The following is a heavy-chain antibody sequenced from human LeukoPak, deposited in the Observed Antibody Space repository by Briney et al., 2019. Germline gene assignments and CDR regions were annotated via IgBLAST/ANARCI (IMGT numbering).Heavy chain of an antibody. Sequence: GGSLRLSCAASGFTFSSYAMSWVRQAPGKGLEWVSGISGSGGSTYYPDSVKGRFTISRDNSKNTLYLQMNSLRAEDTAVYYCAKDGCSSTSCSPAYYFDYWGQGTLVTVSS. J-gene: IGHJ4*02. V-gene: IGHV3-23*01. D-gene: IGHD2-2*01. CDR1: GFTFSSYA. CDR2: ISGSGGST. CDR3: AKDGCSSTSCSPAYYFDY.